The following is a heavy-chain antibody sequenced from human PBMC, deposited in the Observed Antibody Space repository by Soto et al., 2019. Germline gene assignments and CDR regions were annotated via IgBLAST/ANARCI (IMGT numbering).Heavy chain of an antibody. D-gene: IGHD2-8*01. V-gene: IGHV3-23*01. CDR2: IDGAGIRI. Sequence: EVQLLESGGHLVQPGGSLRLSCAASGFTFSNYAVSWVRQAPGKGLEWVSNIDGAGIRIFYADSVKGRFTIARGNSKNMPLRKMYRRRVANSAVYYCAKDRAVSCSMDVWGKGT. CDR1: GFTFSNYA. J-gene: IGHJ6*04. CDR3: AKDRAVSCSMDV.